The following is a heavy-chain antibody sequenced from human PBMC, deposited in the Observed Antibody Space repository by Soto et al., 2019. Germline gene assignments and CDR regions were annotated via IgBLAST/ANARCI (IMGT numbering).Heavy chain of an antibody. D-gene: IGHD3-22*01. Sequence: QVQLVQSGAEVKKPGASVKVSCKASGYTFTSYAMHWVRQAPGQRLEWMGWINAGNGNTKYSQKFQGRVTITRDTSASTAYMELSSLRSEDTAVYYCARVPPEYYYDSSGYYDYWGQGTLVTVSS. CDR1: GYTFTSYA. V-gene: IGHV1-3*01. CDR2: INAGNGNT. CDR3: ARVPPEYYYDSSGYYDY. J-gene: IGHJ4*02.